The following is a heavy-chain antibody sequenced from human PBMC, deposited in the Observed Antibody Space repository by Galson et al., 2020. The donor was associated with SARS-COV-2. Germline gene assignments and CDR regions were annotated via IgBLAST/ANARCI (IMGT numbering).Heavy chain of an antibody. J-gene: IGHJ3*02. D-gene: IGHD3-22*01. CDR1: GGSISSGGYY. CDR2: IYYSGST. Sequence: SETLSLTCTVSGGSISSGGYYWSWIRQHPGKGLEWIGYIYYSGSTYYNPSLKSRVTISLDTSKNQFSLKLSSVTAADTAVYYCARRSLPQSPYDSSGADAFDIWGQGTMVTVSS. CDR3: ARRSLPQSPYDSSGADAFDI. V-gene: IGHV4-31*03.